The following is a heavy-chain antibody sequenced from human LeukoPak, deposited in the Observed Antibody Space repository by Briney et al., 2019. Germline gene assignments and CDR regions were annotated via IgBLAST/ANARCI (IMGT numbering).Heavy chain of an antibody. Sequence: PSETLSLTCAVYGGSFSGYYWSWIRQPPGKGLEWIGEINHSGSTNYNPSLKSRVTISVDTSKNQFSLKLSSVTAADTAVYYCARGYGDYGSHFDYWGQGTLVTVSS. CDR2: INHSGST. CDR1: GGSFSGYY. CDR3: ARGYGDYGSHFDY. J-gene: IGHJ4*02. V-gene: IGHV4-34*01. D-gene: IGHD4-17*01.